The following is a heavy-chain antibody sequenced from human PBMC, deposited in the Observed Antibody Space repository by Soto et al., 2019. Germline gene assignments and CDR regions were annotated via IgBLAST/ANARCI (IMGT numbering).Heavy chain of an antibody. Sequence: QVQLQESGPGLVKPSQTLSLTCTVSGGSISSGGYYWSWIRQHPGKGLEWIGYIYYSGSTYYNPSLKSRVTISVDTSKNQFSLKLSSVTAADTAVYYCASIGDSDIVATMAFDYWGQGTLVTVSS. CDR3: ASIGDSDIVATMAFDY. CDR1: GGSISSGGYY. V-gene: IGHV4-31*03. J-gene: IGHJ4*02. D-gene: IGHD5-12*01. CDR2: IYYSGST.